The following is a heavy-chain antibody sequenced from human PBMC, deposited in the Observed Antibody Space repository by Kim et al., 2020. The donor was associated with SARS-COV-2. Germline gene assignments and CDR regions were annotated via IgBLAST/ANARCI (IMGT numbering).Heavy chain of an antibody. V-gene: IGHV1-69*13. D-gene: IGHD5-12*01. CDR2: IIPIFGTA. CDR3: ARDGRTRDGYNDDYYYYGMDV. Sequence: SVKVSCKASGGTFSRYAISWVRQAPGQGLEWMGGIIPIFGTANYAQKFQGRVTITADEYTSTAYMELSSLRSEDTALYYCARDGRTRDGYNDDYYYYGMDVWGQGTAVTVSS. CDR1: GGTFSRYA. J-gene: IGHJ6*02.